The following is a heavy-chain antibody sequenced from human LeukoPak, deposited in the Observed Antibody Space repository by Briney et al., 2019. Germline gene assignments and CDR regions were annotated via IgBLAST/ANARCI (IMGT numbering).Heavy chain of an antibody. CDR1: GFTFSSYW. J-gene: IGHJ4*02. CDR3: ATIGIAVAGTMDY. Sequence: GGSLRLSCAASGFTFSSYWMHWVRQAPGKGLVWVSRINSDGSSTTYADSVKGRFTISRDNAKNTLYLQMNSLRAEDTAVYYCATIGIAVAGTMDYWGQGTLVTVSS. CDR2: INSDGSST. V-gene: IGHV3-74*01. D-gene: IGHD6-19*01.